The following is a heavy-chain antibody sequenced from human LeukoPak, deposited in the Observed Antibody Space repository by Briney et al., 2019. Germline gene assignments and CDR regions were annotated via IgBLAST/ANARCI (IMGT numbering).Heavy chain of an antibody. D-gene: IGHD6-13*01. CDR2: MNPNSGNT. Sequence: ASVKVSCKASGYTFTSYDINWVRQATGQGLEWMGWMNPNSGNTGYAQKFQGRVTMTRNTSISTAYMELSSLRSEDTAVYYCARSTKDPGIAAADIDYWGQGTLVTVSS. V-gene: IGHV1-8*01. CDR1: GYTFTSYD. CDR3: ARSTKDPGIAAADIDY. J-gene: IGHJ4*02.